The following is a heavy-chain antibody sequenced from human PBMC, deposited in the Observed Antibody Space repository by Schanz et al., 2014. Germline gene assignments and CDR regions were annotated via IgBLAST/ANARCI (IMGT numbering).Heavy chain of an antibody. CDR2: IGTSGGT. CDR1: GLIFSNYV. D-gene: IGHD1-1*01. Sequence: EVQLLESGGGLVQPGGSLKLSCAASGLIFSNYVMSWVRQAPGKGLEWVSAIGTSGGTNYAESVKGRFTISRDNSKNTLYLQTNSLRAEDTAVYFCAKIERNEDWGQGTLVTVSS. CDR3: AKIERNED. J-gene: IGHJ4*02. V-gene: IGHV3-23*01.